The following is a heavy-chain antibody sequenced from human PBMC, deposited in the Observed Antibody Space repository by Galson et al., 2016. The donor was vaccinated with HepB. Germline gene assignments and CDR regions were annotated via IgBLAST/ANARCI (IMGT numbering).Heavy chain of an antibody. Sequence: CAISGDSVSSNTNAWNWLRQSPSRGLEWLGSIYYRSTWMEDYAPSLTGRISIDPDTSKNQFSLQLTSVTPEDTAGYYCALSLPSCRGGSCYGHWGQGTLVTVSS. CDR1: GDSVSSNTNA. V-gene: IGHV6-1*01. J-gene: IGHJ4*02. D-gene: IGHD2-15*01. CDR2: IYYRSTWME. CDR3: ALSLPSCRGGSCYGH.